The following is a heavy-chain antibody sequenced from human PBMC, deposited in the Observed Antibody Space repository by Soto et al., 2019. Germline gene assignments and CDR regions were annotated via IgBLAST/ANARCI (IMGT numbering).Heavy chain of an antibody. V-gene: IGHV3-53*01. D-gene: IGHD6-6*01. CDR2: IYSGGST. Sequence: PGGSLRLSCAASGFTVSSNYMSWVRQAPGKGLEWVSVIYSGGSTYYADSVKGRFTISRDNSKSTLYLQMNSLRAEDTAVYYCEIGVEYSSPTGYWGQGTLVTVSS. J-gene: IGHJ4*02. CDR1: GFTVSSNY. CDR3: EIGVEYSSPTGY.